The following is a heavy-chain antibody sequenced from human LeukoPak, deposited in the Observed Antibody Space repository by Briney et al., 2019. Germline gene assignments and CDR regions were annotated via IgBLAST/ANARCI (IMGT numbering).Heavy chain of an antibody. V-gene: IGHV4-4*07. CDR2: IHTSGNP. Sequence: PSETLSLTCTVSGGSISGPISGYYWSWIRQPAGKGLEWIGRIHTSGNPNYNPSLNSRVTMSIDTSKNQCSLNLISVTAADTAVYYCARNWYFDLWGRGTLVTVSS. CDR3: ARNWYFDL. CDR1: GGSISGPISGYY. J-gene: IGHJ2*01.